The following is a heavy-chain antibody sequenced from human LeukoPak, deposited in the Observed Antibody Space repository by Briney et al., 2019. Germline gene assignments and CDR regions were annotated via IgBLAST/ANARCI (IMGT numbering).Heavy chain of an antibody. D-gene: IGHD3-22*01. V-gene: IGHV3-30-3*01. J-gene: IGHJ4*02. CDR1: GFTFSSYA. CDR3: ARSRGISSGYYPRLWFDY. Sequence: GRSLRLSCAASGFTFSSYAMHWVRQAPGKGLEWVAVISYDGSNKYYADSVKGRFTISRDNSKNTLYLQMNSLRAEDTAVYYCARSRGISSGYYPRLWFDYWGQGTLVTVSS. CDR2: ISYDGSNK.